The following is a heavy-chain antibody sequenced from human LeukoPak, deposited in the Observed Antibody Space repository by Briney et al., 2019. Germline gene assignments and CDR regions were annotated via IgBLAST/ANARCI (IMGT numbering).Heavy chain of an antibody. Sequence: ASVKVPCKASGYTFIHYYLHWVRQAPGQGLEWMGWINPNSGGTNYAQKFQGRVTMTRDTSISTAYMELSRLRSDDTAVYYCARPRRSYVFLYWGRGTLVTVSS. CDR3: ARPRRSYVFLY. D-gene: IGHD3-16*01. J-gene: IGHJ4*02. V-gene: IGHV1-2*02. CDR2: INPNSGGT. CDR1: GYTFIHYY.